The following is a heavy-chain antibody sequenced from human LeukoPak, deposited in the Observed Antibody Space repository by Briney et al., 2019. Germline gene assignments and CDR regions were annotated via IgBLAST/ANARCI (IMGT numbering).Heavy chain of an antibody. CDR2: IYYSGST. Sequence: SETLSLTCTVSGGSISSSSYYWGWLRQPPGKGLEWIGSIYYSGSTYYNPSLKSRVTISVDTSKNQFSLKLSSVTAADTAVYYCARVATAPSIKWGFDYWGQGTLVTVSS. D-gene: IGHD1-26*01. J-gene: IGHJ4*02. CDR1: GGSISSSSYY. V-gene: IGHV4-39*01. CDR3: ARVATAPSIKWGFDY.